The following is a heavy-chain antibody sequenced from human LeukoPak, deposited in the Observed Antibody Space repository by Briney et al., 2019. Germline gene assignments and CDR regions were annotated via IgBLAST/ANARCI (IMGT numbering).Heavy chain of an antibody. Sequence: QPGGSLRLSCAASGFIFSNYAMNWVRQAPGKGLEWVSGITGSGGSTHYADFVKGRFTISRDNSKNTLYLQMNSLRAEDTAVYYCARGADLEAVPWGQGTLVTVSS. CDR1: GFIFSNYA. V-gene: IGHV3-23*01. J-gene: IGHJ5*02. CDR3: ARGADLEAVP. CDR2: ITGSGGST. D-gene: IGHD3-3*01.